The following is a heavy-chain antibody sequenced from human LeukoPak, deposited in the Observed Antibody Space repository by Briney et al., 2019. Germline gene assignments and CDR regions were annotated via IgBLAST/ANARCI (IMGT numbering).Heavy chain of an antibody. V-gene: IGHV4-34*01. Sequence: EPSETLSLTCAVYGGSFSGYYWSWIRQPPGKGLEGIGEINHSGSTNYNPSLKSRVTISVDTSKNQFSLKLSSVTAADTAVYYCARFIGSGWYGNWFDPWGQGTLVTVSS. CDR2: INHSGST. J-gene: IGHJ5*02. D-gene: IGHD6-19*01. CDR1: GGSFSGYY. CDR3: ARFIGSGWYGNWFDP.